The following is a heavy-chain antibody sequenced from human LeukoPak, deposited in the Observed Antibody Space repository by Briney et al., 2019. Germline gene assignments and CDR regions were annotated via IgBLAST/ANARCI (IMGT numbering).Heavy chain of an antibody. CDR3: ARQKTDYYDSSGYYIFDY. Sequence: ASVKVSCKASGYIFTSYAMNWVRQAPGQGLEWMGWINTNTGKSTYAQGFTGRFVFSLDTSVSTAYLQISSLKAEDTAVYYCARQKTDYYDSSGYYIFDYWGQGTLVTVSS. D-gene: IGHD3-22*01. CDR2: INTNTGKS. J-gene: IGHJ4*02. CDR1: GYIFTSYA. V-gene: IGHV7-4-1*02.